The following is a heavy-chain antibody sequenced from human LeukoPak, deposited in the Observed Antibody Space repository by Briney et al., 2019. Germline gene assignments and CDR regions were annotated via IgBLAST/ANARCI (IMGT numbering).Heavy chain of an antibody. CDR2: INHSGST. J-gene: IGHJ4*02. V-gene: IGHV4-34*01. Sequence: SETLSLTCAVYGGSFSGYYWSWIRQPPGKGLEWIGEINHSGSTNYNPSLKSRVTISVDTSKNQFSLKLSSVTAADTAVYYCARRPPTRHSGSYLNYWGQGTLVTVPS. D-gene: IGHD1-26*01. CDR3: ARRPPTRHSGSYLNY. CDR1: GGSFSGYY.